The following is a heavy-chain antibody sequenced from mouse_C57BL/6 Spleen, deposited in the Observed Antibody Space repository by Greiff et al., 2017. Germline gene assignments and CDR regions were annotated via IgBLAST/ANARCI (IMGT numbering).Heavy chain of an antibody. V-gene: IGHV1-20*01. CDR3: ARNGIYDGYLYAMDY. J-gene: IGHJ4*01. D-gene: IGHD2-3*01. Sequence: VQLKQSGPELVKPGDSVKISCKASGYSFTGYFMNWVMQSHGTSLEWIGRINPYNGDTFYNQKFKGKATLTVDTSSSTAHMELRSLTSEDSAVYYCARNGIYDGYLYAMDYWGQGTSVTVSS. CDR1: GYSFTGYF. CDR2: INPYNGDT.